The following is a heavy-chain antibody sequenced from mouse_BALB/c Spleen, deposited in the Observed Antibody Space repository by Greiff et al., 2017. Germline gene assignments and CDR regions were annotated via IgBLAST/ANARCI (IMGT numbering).Heavy chain of an antibody. D-gene: IGHD1-1*01. CDR1: GFSLTGYG. Sequence: QVQLMESGPGLVAPSQSLSITCTASGFSLTGYGVNWVRQPPGKGLEWLGMIWGDGSTDYNSALKSRLSVSKDNSKSQVFLKMNGLQTDDTARYYCAREGTTVGEGAWFAYWGQGTLVTVSA. CDR2: IWGDGST. CDR3: AREGTTVGEGAWFAY. V-gene: IGHV2-6-7*01. J-gene: IGHJ3*01.